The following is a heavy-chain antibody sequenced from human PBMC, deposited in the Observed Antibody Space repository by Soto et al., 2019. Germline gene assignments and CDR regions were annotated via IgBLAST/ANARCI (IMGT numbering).Heavy chain of an antibody. CDR1: GYRFTSYW. V-gene: IGHV5-10-1*01. CDR3: ARILLTKVSRMEV. J-gene: IGHJ6*01. Sequence: GESLKISCKGSGYRFTSYWISWVRQMPGKGLEWMGRIDPSDSYTKYSPSFQGHVTISADKSISTAYLQWSSLKASDTAMYYCARILLTKVSRMEVLGQGTTVNVSS. CDR2: IDPSDSYT. D-gene: IGHD4-17*01.